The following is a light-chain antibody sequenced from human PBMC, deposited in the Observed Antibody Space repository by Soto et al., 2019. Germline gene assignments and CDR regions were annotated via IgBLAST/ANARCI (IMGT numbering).Light chain of an antibody. CDR2: AAS. V-gene: IGKV1-9*01. CDR3: QQLNSYPRT. CDR1: QGISSY. Sequence: IQLTQSPSFLSASVGDRVTITCRASQGISSYLAWYQQKPGKAPKLLIYAASTLQSGVPSRFSGSGSGTEFTLTISSLPPEDFATYYCQQLNSYPRTFGGGTKVEIK. J-gene: IGKJ4*01.